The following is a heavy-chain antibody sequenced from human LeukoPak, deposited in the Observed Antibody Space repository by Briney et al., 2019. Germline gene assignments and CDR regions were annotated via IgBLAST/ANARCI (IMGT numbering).Heavy chain of an antibody. Sequence: GESLKISCKGSGYSFTSYWIGWVRQMPGKGLEWMGIIYPGDSDTRYSPSFQGQVTISADKSISTAYLQWSSLKASDTAMYYCARHTHYCSGGSCYSGGFDYWGQGTLVTVSS. CDR1: GYSFTSYW. J-gene: IGHJ4*02. CDR3: ARHTHYCSGGSCYSGGFDY. V-gene: IGHV5-51*01. D-gene: IGHD2-15*01. CDR2: IYPGDSDT.